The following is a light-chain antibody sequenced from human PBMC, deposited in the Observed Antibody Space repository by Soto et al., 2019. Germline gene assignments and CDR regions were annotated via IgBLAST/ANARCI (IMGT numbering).Light chain of an antibody. Sequence: EIVLTQSPGTLSLSPGERATLSCRASQSVSDDYLAWYQQKPGQAPRLLIYGASSRATGIPDRVSGSESGTDFTLSISRLEPEDFALYSCQQYGGSPRVTFGGGTKVEIK. J-gene: IGKJ4*01. V-gene: IGKV3-20*01. CDR2: GAS. CDR1: QSVSDDY. CDR3: QQYGGSPRVT.